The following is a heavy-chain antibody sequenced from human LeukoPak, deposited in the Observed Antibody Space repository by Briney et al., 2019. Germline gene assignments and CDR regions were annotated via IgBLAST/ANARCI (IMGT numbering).Heavy chain of an antibody. CDR3: ARIIVGATTLYYYYYYMDV. CDR2: IIPILGAA. V-gene: IGHV1-69*10. J-gene: IGHJ6*03. CDR1: GGTFSSYA. Sequence: GASVKVSCKASGGTFSSYAISWVRQAPGQGLEWVGGIIPILGAANYAQKFQGRVTITADKSTSTAYMELSSLRSEDTAVYYCARIIVGATTLYYYYYYMDVWGKGTTVTVSS. D-gene: IGHD1-26*01.